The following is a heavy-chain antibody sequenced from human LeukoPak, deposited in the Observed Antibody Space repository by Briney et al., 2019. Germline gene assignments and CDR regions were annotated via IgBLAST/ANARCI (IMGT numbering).Heavy chain of an antibody. CDR3: ARAVEAVAGTSFDY. Sequence: PGGSLRLSCAASGFTFSSYSMNWVRQAPGKGLEWVSSISSSSSYIYYADSVKGRFTISRDNAKNSLYLQMNSLRAEDTAVYYCARAVEAVAGTSFDYWGQGTLVTVSS. V-gene: IGHV3-21*01. CDR1: GFTFSSYS. D-gene: IGHD6-19*01. CDR2: ISSSSSYI. J-gene: IGHJ4*02.